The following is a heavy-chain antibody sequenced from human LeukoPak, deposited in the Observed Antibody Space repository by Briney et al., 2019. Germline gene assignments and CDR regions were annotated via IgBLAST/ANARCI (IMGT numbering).Heavy chain of an antibody. J-gene: IGHJ4*02. V-gene: IGHV6-1*01. CDR1: GDSVSRNTAG. CDR2: TYYRSKWYS. Sequence: SQTLSLTCAISGDSVSRNTAGWNWIRQSPSRGLEWLGRTYYRSKWYSDFAPSVRNRITINPDTSKNQFSLQLNSVTPEDTAVYYCARGQTAGAWDYFFDYWGQGTLVTVSS. D-gene: IGHD1-26*01. CDR3: ARGQTAGAWDYFFDY.